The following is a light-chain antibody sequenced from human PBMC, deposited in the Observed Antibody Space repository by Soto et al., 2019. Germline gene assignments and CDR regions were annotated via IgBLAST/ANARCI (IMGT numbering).Light chain of an antibody. CDR3: LHDDNYPLT. V-gene: IGKV1-6*01. CDR1: QGIRND. J-gene: IGKJ4*01. CDR2: AAS. Sequence: AIQMTQSPSSLSASVGDRVTITCRASQGIRNDLGWYQQKPGKAPKLLIYAASSLQSGVPSRFSGSGSGTDFTLTISRLQPEDFATYYCLHDDNYPLTFGGGTTVEIK.